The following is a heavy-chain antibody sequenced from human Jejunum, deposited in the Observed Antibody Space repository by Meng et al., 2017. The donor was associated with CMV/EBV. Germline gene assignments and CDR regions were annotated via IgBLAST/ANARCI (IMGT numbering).Heavy chain of an antibody. V-gene: IGHV1-2*02. J-gene: IGHJ4*02. CDR1: GYSFTAYY. CDR3: TRKTPSPFYFDY. Sequence: QVRLVQSGAEVKKPGASVKVSCKASGYSFTAYYIHWVRQAPGQGLEWMGWINPNSGGTNYAQKFQGRVTITRDTSISTAYMELSSLRSDDTAVYYCTRKTPSPFYFDYWGQGTLVTVSS. CDR2: INPNSGGT.